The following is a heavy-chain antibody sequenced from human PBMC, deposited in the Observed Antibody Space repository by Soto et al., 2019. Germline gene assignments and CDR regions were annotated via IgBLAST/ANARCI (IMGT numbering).Heavy chain of an antibody. Sequence: GGSLRLSCAASGFTFSSYSMNRVRQAPGKGLEWVSSISSSSSYIYYADSVKGRFTISRDNAKNSLYLQMNSLRAEDTAVYYCAREIDFWSGYSMRYYGMDVWGQGTTVTVSS. CDR1: GFTFSSYS. J-gene: IGHJ6*02. CDR2: ISSSSSYI. CDR3: AREIDFWSGYSMRYYGMDV. D-gene: IGHD3-3*01. V-gene: IGHV3-21*01.